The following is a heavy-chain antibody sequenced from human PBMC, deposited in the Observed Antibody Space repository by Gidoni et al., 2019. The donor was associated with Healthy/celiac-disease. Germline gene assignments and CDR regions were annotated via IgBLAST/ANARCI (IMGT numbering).Heavy chain of an antibody. CDR2: ISGSGGRT. Sequence: EVQLVESGGGLVKPGGSLRLSCAASGFTFSSNAMSWVRQAPGTGLGWVSAISGSGGRTYYADPVNGRFTISRDNSKNTLYLQMNSLRAEDTAVYYCAKDGGDIWGQGTMVTVSS. V-gene: IGHV3-23*04. D-gene: IGHD2-15*01. CDR3: AKDGGDI. CDR1: GFTFSSNA. J-gene: IGHJ3*02.